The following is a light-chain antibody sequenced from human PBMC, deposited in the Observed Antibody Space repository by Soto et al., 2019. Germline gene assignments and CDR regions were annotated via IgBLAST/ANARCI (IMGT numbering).Light chain of an antibody. CDR3: VLYLGSGIHWV. Sequence: HTVVTQEPSFSVSPGGTVTLTCGLTSGSVSTRNYPSWYQQIPGQAPRTLIYNTNTRSSGVPDRFSGSILGNKAALTITGSQAEDESDYYCVLYLGSGIHWVFGGGTKLTVL. J-gene: IGLJ3*02. CDR2: NTN. CDR1: SGSVSTRNY. V-gene: IGLV8-61*01.